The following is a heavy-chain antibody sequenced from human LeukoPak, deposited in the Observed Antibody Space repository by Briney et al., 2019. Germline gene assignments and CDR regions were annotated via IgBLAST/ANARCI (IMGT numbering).Heavy chain of an antibody. CDR3: AKGGSVDY. V-gene: IGHV3-23*01. J-gene: IGHJ4*02. Sequence: GRSLRLSCAASGFTFSSYAMNWARQAPGKGLEWVSSITGSGGNTYYADSVKGRFTISRDNSKDTLYMQMNSLRVEDTAVYYCAKGGSVDYWGQGTLVTVSS. D-gene: IGHD6-25*01. CDR2: ITGSGGNT. CDR1: GFTFSSYA.